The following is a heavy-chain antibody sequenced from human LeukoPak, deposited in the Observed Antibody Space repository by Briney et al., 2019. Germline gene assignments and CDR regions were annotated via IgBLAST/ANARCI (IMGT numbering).Heavy chain of an antibody. V-gene: IGHV3-30*02. Sequence: GGSLRLSCAASGFTFSSYGMHWVRQAPGKGLEWVAFIRYDGSNKYYADSVKGRFTISRDNSKNTLYLQMNSLRAEDTAVYYCAKRKLGTTGTSPNFDYWGQGTLVTVSS. D-gene: IGHD1-1*01. CDR3: AKRKLGTTGTSPNFDY. CDR2: IRYDGSNK. J-gene: IGHJ4*02. CDR1: GFTFSSYG.